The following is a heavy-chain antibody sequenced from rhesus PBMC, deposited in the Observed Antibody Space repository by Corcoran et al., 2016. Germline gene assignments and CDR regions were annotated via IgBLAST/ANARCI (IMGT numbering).Heavy chain of an antibody. Sequence: QVQLQESGPGVVKPSETLSLTCAVSGGSISDSYRWSWIRQPPGKGLEWIGYIYGSSTSTNYNPSLKSRVTISKDTSKSQFSLKLSSVTAADTAVYYCARDHQVDTATGDLDYWGQGVLVTVSS. D-gene: IGHD5-12*01. V-gene: IGHV4S10*01. CDR2: IYGSSTST. CDR3: ARDHQVDTATGDLDY. J-gene: IGHJ4*01. CDR1: GGSISDSYR.